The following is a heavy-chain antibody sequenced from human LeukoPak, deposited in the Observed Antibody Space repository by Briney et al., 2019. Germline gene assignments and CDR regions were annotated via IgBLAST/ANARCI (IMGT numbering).Heavy chain of an antibody. J-gene: IGHJ4*02. CDR3: TTGPMTAVTNLGY. CDR1: GFTFSDAW. D-gene: IGHD4-17*01. Sequence: KPGGSLRLSCEASGFTFSDAWMSWVRQATGKGLEWVGRIKSITDGGTADYAAPVKGRFTISRDDSKNTLYLEMNSLKTEDTAFYYCTTGPMTAVTNLGYWGQGTLVTVSS. CDR2: IKSITDGGTA. V-gene: IGHV3-15*05.